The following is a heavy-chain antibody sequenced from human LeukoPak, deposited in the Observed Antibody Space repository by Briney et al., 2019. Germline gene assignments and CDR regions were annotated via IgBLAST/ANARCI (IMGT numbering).Heavy chain of an antibody. CDR1: GGSFSGYY. J-gene: IGHJ4*02. Sequence: SETLSLTCAVYGGSFSGYYWSWIRQPPGKGLEWIGEINHSGSTNYNPSLKSRVTISVDTSKNQFSLKLSSVTAADTAVYYCASPVAGTVTFDYWGQGTLVTVSS. D-gene: IGHD6-19*01. CDR3: ASPVAGTVTFDY. V-gene: IGHV4-34*01. CDR2: INHSGST.